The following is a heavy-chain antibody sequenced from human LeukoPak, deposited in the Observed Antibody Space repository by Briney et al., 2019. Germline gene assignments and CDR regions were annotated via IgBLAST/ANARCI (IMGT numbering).Heavy chain of an antibody. Sequence: GGSLRLSCAASGFTFSSYSMHWVRQAPGKGLMWVSRIHGDGSTTNYADSVKGRFSISRDNTKNTLYLQMNSLRAEDTAVYYCALPSCGGDCYSGWGQGTLVTVSS. J-gene: IGHJ4*02. D-gene: IGHD2-21*02. CDR2: IHGDGSTT. V-gene: IGHV3-74*01. CDR1: GFTFSSYS. CDR3: ALPSCGGDCYSG.